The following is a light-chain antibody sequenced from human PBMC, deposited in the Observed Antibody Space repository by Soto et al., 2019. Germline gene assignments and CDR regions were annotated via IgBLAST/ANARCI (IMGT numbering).Light chain of an antibody. CDR2: GVS. Sequence: EIVLTQSPGTLSLSPGERATLSCRASQSVSNSYLAWYQQKPGQAPRLLIYGVSSRATGIPDRFSGSGSGTDFTLTITRLEPEDFAVYYCQQYSSSPLTFGGGTKVDIK. V-gene: IGKV3-20*01. CDR1: QSVSNSY. J-gene: IGKJ4*01. CDR3: QQYSSSPLT.